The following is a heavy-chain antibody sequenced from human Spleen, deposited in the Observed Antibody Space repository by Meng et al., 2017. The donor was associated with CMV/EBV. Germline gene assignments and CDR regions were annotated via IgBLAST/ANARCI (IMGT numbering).Heavy chain of an antibody. CDR3: ARDAVVGPTSRSGIGYFDQ. J-gene: IGHJ4*02. V-gene: IGHV3-30*01. CDR2: ISFAASNK. Sequence: GGSLRLTCAASGFSISPYAMQWVRQAPGKGLEWVAVISFAASNKRYADSVKGRFAISRDNSKDTLYLEMNSLRTEDTAVYYCARDAVVGPTSRSGIGYFDQWGQGTLVTVS. D-gene: IGHD1-26*01. CDR1: GFSISPYA.